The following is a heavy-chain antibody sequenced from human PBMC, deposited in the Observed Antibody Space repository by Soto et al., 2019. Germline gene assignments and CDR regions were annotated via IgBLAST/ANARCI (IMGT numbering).Heavy chain of an antibody. CDR1: GGTFSSYT. CDR2: IIPILGIA. Sequence: QVQLVQSGAEVKKPGSSVKVSCKASGGTFSSYTISWVRQAPGQGLEWMGRIIPILGIANYAQKFQGRVTITAXXSXSRXYMELRSLRSEDTAVYYCARGVGTGYSSSWYGMDVWGQGTTVTVSS. J-gene: IGHJ6*02. D-gene: IGHD6-13*01. V-gene: IGHV1-69*02. CDR3: ARGVGTGYSSSWYGMDV.